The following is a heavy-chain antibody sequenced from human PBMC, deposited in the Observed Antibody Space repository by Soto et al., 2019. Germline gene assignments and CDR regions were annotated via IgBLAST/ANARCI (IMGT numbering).Heavy chain of an antibody. Sequence: SETLSLTCTVSGGSISSYYWSWIRQPPGKGLEWIGYIYYSGSTNYNPSLKSRVTISVDTSKNQFSLKLSSVTAADTAVYYCARPQVRWELLDRPVAFDIWGQGTMVTVSS. J-gene: IGHJ3*02. CDR3: ARPQVRWELLDRPVAFDI. CDR1: GGSISSYY. D-gene: IGHD1-26*01. V-gene: IGHV4-59*08. CDR2: IYYSGST.